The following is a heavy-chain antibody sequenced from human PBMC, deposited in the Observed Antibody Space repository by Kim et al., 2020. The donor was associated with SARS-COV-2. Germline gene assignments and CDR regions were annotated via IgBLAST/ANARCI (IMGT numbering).Heavy chain of an antibody. CDR3: ASGNYYDSTRNEPAFDY. Sequence: SETLSLTCTVSGGSISSGGYYWSWIRQHPGKGLEWIGYIYYSGSTYYNPSLKSRVTISVDTSKNQFSLKLSSVTAADTAVYYCASGNYYDSTRNEPAFDYWGQGTLVTVSS. CDR2: IYYSGST. CDR1: GGSISSGGYY. J-gene: IGHJ4*02. D-gene: IGHD3-22*01. V-gene: IGHV4-31*03.